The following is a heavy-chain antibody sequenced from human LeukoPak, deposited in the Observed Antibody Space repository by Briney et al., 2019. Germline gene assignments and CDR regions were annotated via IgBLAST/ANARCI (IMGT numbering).Heavy chain of an antibody. Sequence: SETLSLTCTVSGGSMGTYSWCWIRQPPGRGLEWIGFKAYSGGTNYNPSLKSRVTISVDTSKGQISLNLKSVTAADTAVYYCVRDGGEWLPDLWGQGTLVTVSS. D-gene: IGHD3-3*01. V-gene: IGHV4-59*01. CDR2: KAYSGGT. J-gene: IGHJ5*02. CDR1: GGSMGTYS. CDR3: VRDGGEWLPDL.